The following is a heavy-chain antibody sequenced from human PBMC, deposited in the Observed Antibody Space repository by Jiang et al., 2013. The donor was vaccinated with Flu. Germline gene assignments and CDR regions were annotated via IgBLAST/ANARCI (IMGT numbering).Heavy chain of an antibody. D-gene: IGHD5-12*01. CDR3: AREFADYSGYDYGYYYYYMDV. J-gene: IGHJ6*03. CDR2: TYYRSKWYN. Sequence: WNWIRQSPSRGLEWLGRTYYRSKWYNDYAVSVKSRITINPDTSRNQFSLQLNSVTPEDTAVYYCAREFADYSGYDYGYYYYYMDVWGKGTTVTVSS. V-gene: IGHV6-1*01.